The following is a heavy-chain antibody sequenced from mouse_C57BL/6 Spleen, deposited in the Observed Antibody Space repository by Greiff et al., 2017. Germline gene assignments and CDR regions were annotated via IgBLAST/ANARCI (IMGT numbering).Heavy chain of an antibody. D-gene: IGHD1-1*01. CDR3: TNYYGSSDWLFDV. V-gene: IGHV1-5*01. J-gene: IGHJ1*03. CDR1: GYTFTSYW. Sequence: VQLQQSGTVLARPGASVKMSCKTSGYTFTSYWMHWVKQRPGQGLEWIGAIYPGNSDTSYNQKFKGKAKLTAVTSASTAYMELSSLTNEDSAVYYCTNYYGSSDWLFDVWGTGTTVTVSS. CDR2: IYPGNSDT.